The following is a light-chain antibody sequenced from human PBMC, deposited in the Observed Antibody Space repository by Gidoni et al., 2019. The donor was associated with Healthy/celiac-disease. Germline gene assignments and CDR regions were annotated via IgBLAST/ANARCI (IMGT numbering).Light chain of an antibody. J-gene: IGKJ2*01. CDR1: KSISSY. CDR3: QQSYSTPYT. V-gene: IGKV1-39*01. Sequence: DIQITQTPSSLSASVGDRVTITCRASKSISSYINWYQQKPWTAPKLLIYAASSLQSGVPSRFSGRGSGTDFTLTISSQQPEDLATYSCQQSYSTPYTFGQGTKLEIK. CDR2: AAS.